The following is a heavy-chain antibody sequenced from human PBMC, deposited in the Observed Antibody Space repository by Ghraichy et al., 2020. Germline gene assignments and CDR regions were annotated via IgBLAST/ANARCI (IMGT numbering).Heavy chain of an antibody. J-gene: IGHJ4*02. V-gene: IGHV1-69*02. D-gene: IGHD3-9*01. Sequence: SVKVSCKAYGGTFSNYNIIWVRQAPGEGIEWMGRIIPTLGLVNYAKKFQGRVTITADKDTSTAYMEVTSLTSDDTAVYYCARNILTGYYEYWGQGTLVTVSS. CDR3: ARNILTGYYEY. CDR2: IIPTLGLV. CDR1: GGTFSNYN.